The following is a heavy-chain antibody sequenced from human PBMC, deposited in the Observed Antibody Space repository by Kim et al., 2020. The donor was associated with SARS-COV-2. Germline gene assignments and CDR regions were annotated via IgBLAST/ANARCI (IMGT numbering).Heavy chain of an antibody. CDR1: YS. Sequence: YSWGWCRQPPGKGLEGIGEINQSGSTNCNPSRKSRVTISVDTSKNQFSLKLSSVTAADTAVYYCARGSNLYYDFWSGYYNGWFDPWRQGTLAT. CDR3: ARGSNLYYDFWSGYYNGWFDP. V-gene: IGHV4-34*01. CDR2: INQSGST. J-gene: IGHJ5*02. D-gene: IGHD3-3*01.